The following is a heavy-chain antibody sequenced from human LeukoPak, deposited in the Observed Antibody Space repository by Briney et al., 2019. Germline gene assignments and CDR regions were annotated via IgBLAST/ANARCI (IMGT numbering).Heavy chain of an antibody. CDR2: MNPNSGNT. Sequence: ASVKVSCKASGYTFTSYDINWVRQATGQGLEWMGWMNPNSGNTGYAQKFQGRVTMTRDMSTSTVYMELSSLRSEDTAVYYCARDLGSYAAYYYYYMDVWGKGTTVTVSS. CDR3: ARDLGSYAAYYYYYMDV. CDR1: GYTFTSYD. D-gene: IGHD1-26*01. V-gene: IGHV1-8*02. J-gene: IGHJ6*03.